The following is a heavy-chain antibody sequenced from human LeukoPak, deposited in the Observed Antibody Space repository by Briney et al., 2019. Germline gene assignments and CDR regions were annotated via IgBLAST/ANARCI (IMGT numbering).Heavy chain of an antibody. D-gene: IGHD2-2*01. J-gene: IGHJ4*02. Sequence: SETLSLTCTVSGGSISSYYWSWIRQPPGKGLEWIGYIYYSGSTNYNPSLKSRVTISVDTSKNQFSLKLSSVTAADTAVYYCARDVVPAAMEGFDYWGQGTLVTVSS. CDR1: GGSISSYY. V-gene: IGHV4-59*01. CDR2: IYYSGST. CDR3: ARDVVPAAMEGFDY.